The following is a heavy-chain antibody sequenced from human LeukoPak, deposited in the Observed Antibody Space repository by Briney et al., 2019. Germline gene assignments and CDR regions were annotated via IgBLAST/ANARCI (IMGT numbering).Heavy chain of an antibody. Sequence: GGSLRLSCTASGFTFGTYWMTWVRQAPGKGLGWVANMKQDGSEKYYVDSVKGRFTISRDNAKNSLYLQMNSLRAEDTAVYYCARIYCSSTNCYRHFDYWGQGTLVTVSS. J-gene: IGHJ4*02. D-gene: IGHD2-2*01. V-gene: IGHV3-7*01. CDR1: GFTFGTYW. CDR2: MKQDGSEK. CDR3: ARIYCSSTNCYRHFDY.